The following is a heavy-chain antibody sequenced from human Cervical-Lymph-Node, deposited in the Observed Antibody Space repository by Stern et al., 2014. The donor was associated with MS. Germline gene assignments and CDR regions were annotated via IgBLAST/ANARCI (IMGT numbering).Heavy chain of an antibody. V-gene: IGHV1-69*01. D-gene: IGHD6-13*01. CDR1: GGTFSKFP. Sequence: VKLEESGAEVTKPGSSVKVSCQASGGTFSKFPSSWVRQAPGQGLEWMGGIFPVLRTLTYAQEYRCRVTITADVSTSTVYMELSSLRADDTAVYYCALSSETSDRWYSLGYDLWGQGTLVTVSS. CDR3: ALSSETSDRWYSLGYDL. J-gene: IGHJ5*02. CDR2: IFPVLRTL.